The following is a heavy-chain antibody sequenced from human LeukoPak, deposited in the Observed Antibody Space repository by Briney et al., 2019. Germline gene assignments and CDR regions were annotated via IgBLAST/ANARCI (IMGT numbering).Heavy chain of an antibody. CDR2: MSYSGRT. Sequence: PGGSLRLSCAASGFTLSSYSMNWVRQPPGKGLEWIGSMSYSGRTYYNPSLKTRVTVSLDTSKNQFSLNLISVTAADTAVYYCARSPQGTATTANWLDPWGQGTLVTVSS. J-gene: IGHJ5*02. CDR1: GFTLSSYS. V-gene: IGHV4-39*07. CDR3: ARSPQGTATTANWLDP. D-gene: IGHD4-17*01.